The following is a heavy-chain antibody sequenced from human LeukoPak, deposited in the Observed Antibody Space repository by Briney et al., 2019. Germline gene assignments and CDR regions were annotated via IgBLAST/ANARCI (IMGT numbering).Heavy chain of an antibody. V-gene: IGHV3-53*01. CDR2: IYSGGST. Sequence: PGGSPRLSCAASGFTFSNYGMRWVRQAPGKGLEWVSVIYSGGSTYYADSVKGRFTISRDNSKNTLYLQMNSLRAEDTAVYYCARSVGTAMDYYYGMDVWGQGTTVTVSS. CDR1: GFTFSNYG. J-gene: IGHJ6*02. D-gene: IGHD5-18*01. CDR3: ARSVGTAMDYYYGMDV.